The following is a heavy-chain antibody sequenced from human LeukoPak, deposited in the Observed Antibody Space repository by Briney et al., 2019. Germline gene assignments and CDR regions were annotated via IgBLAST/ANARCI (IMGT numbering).Heavy chain of an antibody. CDR1: GLTVSSNY. CDR2: VYTGGST. Sequence: GGSLRPSCAVSGLTVSSNYMSWVRQAPGKGLEWVSVVYTGGSTYYADSVKGRFTISRDNSKNTLYLQMNSLRAEDTAVYYCARGKAAVTTRGAFDIWGQGTMVTVSS. CDR3: ARGKAAVTTRGAFDI. D-gene: IGHD4-17*01. V-gene: IGHV3-66*02. J-gene: IGHJ3*02.